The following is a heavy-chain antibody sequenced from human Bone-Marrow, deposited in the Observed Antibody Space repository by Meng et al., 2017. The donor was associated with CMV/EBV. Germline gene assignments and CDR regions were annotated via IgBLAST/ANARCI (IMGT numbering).Heavy chain of an antibody. CDR2: IYYNGNT. CDR3: ARVRSSSPRFGAYYGMDV. Sequence: SETLSLTCTVSGGSISIGYYWSWIRQHSGKGLEWIGYIYYNGNTYYNPSLKSRLTISIDTSKNQFSLILSSVTAADTAVYYCARVRSSSPRFGAYYGMDVWGQGTTVTVSS. J-gene: IGHJ6*02. CDR1: GGSISIGYY. D-gene: IGHD3-16*01. V-gene: IGHV4-31*03.